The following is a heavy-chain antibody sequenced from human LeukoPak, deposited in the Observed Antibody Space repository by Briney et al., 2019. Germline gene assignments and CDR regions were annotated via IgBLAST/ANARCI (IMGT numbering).Heavy chain of an antibody. J-gene: IGHJ5*02. CDR3: ARISVGAAGNNWFDP. D-gene: IGHD6-13*01. CDR2: IYYSGST. V-gene: IGHV4-39*01. Sequence: PSETLSLTCTVSGGSISSSSYYWGWIRQPPGKGLEWIGSIYYSGSTYYNPSLKSRVTISVDTSKNQFSLKLSSVTAGDTAVYYCARISVGAAGNNWFDPWGQGTLVTVSS. CDR1: GGSISSSSYY.